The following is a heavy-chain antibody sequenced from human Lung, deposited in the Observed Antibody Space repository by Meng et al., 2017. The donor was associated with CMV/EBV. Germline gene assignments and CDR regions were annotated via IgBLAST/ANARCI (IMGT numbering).Heavy chain of an antibody. CDR1: GGSLGDYF. CDR2: IDHSGST. J-gene: IGHJ6*02. CDR3: ARMIRNNYDCHFAMDD. Sequence: GSLRLXCTAYGGSLGDYFWTWIRQPPGKGLEWIGEIDHSGSTKYNPSLKSRVTISADASKNQLSLKLRSLTAADTAVYYCARMIRNNYDCHFAMDDWGQGTSVTVSS. D-gene: IGHD3-9*01. V-gene: IGHV4-34*01.